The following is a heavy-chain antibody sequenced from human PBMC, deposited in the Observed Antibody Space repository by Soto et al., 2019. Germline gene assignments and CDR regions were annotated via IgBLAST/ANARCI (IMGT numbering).Heavy chain of an antibody. CDR3: ATDRSSGWYYRDAFDI. D-gene: IGHD6-19*01. J-gene: IGHJ3*02. CDR1: GFTFSSYA. Sequence: GGSLRLSCAASGFTFSSYAMSWVRQAPGKGLEWVSAISGSGGSTYYADSVKGRFTISRDNSKNTLYLQMNSLRAEDTAVYSCATDRSSGWYYRDAFDIWGQGTMVTVSS. CDR2: ISGSGGST. V-gene: IGHV3-23*01.